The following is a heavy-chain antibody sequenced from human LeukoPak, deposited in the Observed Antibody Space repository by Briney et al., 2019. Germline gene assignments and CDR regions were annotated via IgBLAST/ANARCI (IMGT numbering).Heavy chain of an antibody. J-gene: IGHJ3*02. CDR3: ARGGSIAAAGIAFDI. D-gene: IGHD6-13*01. CDR2: ISSSGSTI. Sequence: PGGSLRLSCAASGFTFSSYEMNWVRQAPGKGLEWVSHISSSGSTIYYADSVKGRFTISRDNAKNSLYLQMNSLRAEDTAVYYCARGGSIAAAGIAFDIWGQGTMVTVSS. V-gene: IGHV3-48*03. CDR1: GFTFSSYE.